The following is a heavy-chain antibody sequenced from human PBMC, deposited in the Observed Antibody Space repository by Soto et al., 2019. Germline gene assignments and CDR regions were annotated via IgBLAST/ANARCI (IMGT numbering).Heavy chain of an antibody. CDR3: ARAGLRTFFTL. D-gene: IGHD4-17*01. Sequence: QVQLQESGPGLVKPSGTLSLTCAVSGGSISSSNWWSWVRQPPGKGLEWIGEIYHSGSTNYNPSLKSRVTMSVDKPKNQFSLKLSSVTAADTAVYYCARAGLRTFFTLWGQGTLVTVSS. J-gene: IGHJ4*02. V-gene: IGHV4-4*02. CDR1: GGSISSSNW. CDR2: IYHSGST.